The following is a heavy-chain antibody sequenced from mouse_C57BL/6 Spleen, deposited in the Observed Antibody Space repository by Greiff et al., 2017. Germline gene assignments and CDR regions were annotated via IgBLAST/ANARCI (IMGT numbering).Heavy chain of an antibody. CDR3: AREGGYPYAMDY. V-gene: IGHV1-66*01. D-gene: IGHD2-2*01. CDR2: IYPGSGNT. Sequence: VKLMESGPELVKPGASVKISCKASGYSFTSYYIHWVKQRPGQGLEWIGWIYPGSGNTKYNEKFKGKATLTADTSSSTAYMQLSSLTSEDSAVYYCAREGGYPYAMDYWGQGTSVTVSS. J-gene: IGHJ4*01. CDR1: GYSFTSYY.